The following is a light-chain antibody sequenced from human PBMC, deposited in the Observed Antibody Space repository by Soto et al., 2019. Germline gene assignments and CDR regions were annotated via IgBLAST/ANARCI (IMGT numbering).Light chain of an antibody. J-gene: IGLJ3*02. CDR3: QVWDSSTARV. V-gene: IGLV3-9*01. Sequence: SYELTQPLSVSVALGQTARITCGGNNIGSKNVHWYQQKPGQDPVLVIYRDSNRPSGIPGRFSGSNSGNTATLTISRAQAGDEADYYCQVWDSSTARVFGGGTKLTVL. CDR2: RDS. CDR1: NIGSKN.